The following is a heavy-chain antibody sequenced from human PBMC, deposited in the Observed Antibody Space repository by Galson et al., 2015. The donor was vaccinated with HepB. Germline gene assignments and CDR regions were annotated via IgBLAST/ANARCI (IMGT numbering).Heavy chain of an antibody. J-gene: IGHJ3*02. CDR1: GGTFSSYT. CDR2: IIPILGIA. CDR3: VGERGSYPRAFDI. V-gene: IGHV1-69*02. Sequence: SVKVSCKASGGTFSSYTISWVRQAPGQGLEWMGRIIPILGIANYAQKFQGRVTITADKSTSTAYMELSSLRSEDTAVYYCVGERGSYPRAFDIWGQGTMVTVSS. D-gene: IGHD1-26*01.